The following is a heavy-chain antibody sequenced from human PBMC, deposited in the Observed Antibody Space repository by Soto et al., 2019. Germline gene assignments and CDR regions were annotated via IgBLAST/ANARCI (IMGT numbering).Heavy chain of an antibody. D-gene: IGHD3-10*01. Sequence: GASVKVSCKASGYTFTSYGISCVRQAPGQGLEWMGWISAYNGNTNYAQKLQGRVTMTTDTSTSTAYMELRSLRSDDTAVYHCAKRAWRDSSGSSDYWGQGTLVTVSS. V-gene: IGHV1-18*01. CDR2: ISAYNGNT. J-gene: IGHJ4*02. CDR3: AKRAWRDSSGSSDY. CDR1: GYTFTSYG.